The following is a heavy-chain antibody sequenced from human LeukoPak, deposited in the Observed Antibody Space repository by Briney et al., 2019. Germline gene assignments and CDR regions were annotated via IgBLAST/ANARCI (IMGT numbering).Heavy chain of an antibody. V-gene: IGHV4-61*01. D-gene: IGHD6-13*01. Sequence: SETLSLTCTVSGGSISSGSYYWSWIRQPPGKGLEWIGYIYYSGSTNYNPSLKSRVTISVDTSKNQFSLKLSSVTAADTAVYYCARGPYSSSWFIDYWGQGTLVTVSS. CDR1: GGSISSGSYY. CDR2: IYYSGST. J-gene: IGHJ4*02. CDR3: ARGPYSSSWFIDY.